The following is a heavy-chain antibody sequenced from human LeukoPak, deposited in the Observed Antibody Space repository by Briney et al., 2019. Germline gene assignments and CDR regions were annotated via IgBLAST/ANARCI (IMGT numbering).Heavy chain of an antibody. J-gene: IGHJ5*02. CDR2: NYYSGST. V-gene: IGHV4-59*08. Sequence: PSETLSLTCTVSGGSISSYYRSWIRQPPGKGLEWIGYNYYSGSTNYNPSLKSRVTISVDTSKNQFSLKLSSVTAADTAVYYCARHLGYCSSTSCYSWFDPWGQGTLVTVSS. D-gene: IGHD2-2*01. CDR1: GGSISSYY. CDR3: ARHLGYCSSTSCYSWFDP.